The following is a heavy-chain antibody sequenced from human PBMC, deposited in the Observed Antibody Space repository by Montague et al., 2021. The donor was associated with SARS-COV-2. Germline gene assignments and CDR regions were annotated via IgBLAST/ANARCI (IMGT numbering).Heavy chain of an antibody. Sequence: SETLSLTCAVYGGSFSGYYWAWIRQSPGKGLEWIAEINDSGSTNYSFNPSLRSRVTISVDTSKSQFSLKLSSVSAADTGVYYCARWDPQTLTMIGLRGKSASDYWGQGTLVTVSS. CDR2: INDSGST. CDR1: GGSFSGYY. D-gene: IGHD4-23*01. CDR3: ARWDPQTLTMIGLRGKSASDY. V-gene: IGHV4-34*01. J-gene: IGHJ4*02.